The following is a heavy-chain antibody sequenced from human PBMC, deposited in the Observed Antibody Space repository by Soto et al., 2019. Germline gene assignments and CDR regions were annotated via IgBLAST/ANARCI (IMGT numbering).Heavy chain of an antibody. CDR2: ISYDGTDK. CDR3: ARDSRTDGYKYDYFDY. D-gene: IGHD5-12*01. Sequence: PGWSLRLSCTSSVFTFINYAVHWVRQAPGKGLEWVALISYDGTDKYYADSVKGRFTISRDNSKNALYLRMNSLTAEDTGMFYCARDSRTDGYKYDYFDYWGQGTLVTVS. V-gene: IGHV3-30-3*01. CDR1: VFTFINYA. J-gene: IGHJ4*02.